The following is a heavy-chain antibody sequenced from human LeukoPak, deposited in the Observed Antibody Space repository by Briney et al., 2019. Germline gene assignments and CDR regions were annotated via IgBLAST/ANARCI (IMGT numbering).Heavy chain of an antibody. V-gene: IGHV3-30*04. CDR1: GFTFSSYA. CDR2: ISYDGSNK. Sequence: GGSLRLSCAASGFTFSSYAMHWVRQAPGKGLEWVAVISYDGSNKYYADSVKGRFTISRDNSKNTLYLQMNSLRAEDTSVFYCARGSSVVLPAAIPKRAFDIWGQGTMVTVSS. CDR3: ARGSSVVLPAAIPKRAFDI. D-gene: IGHD2-2*01. J-gene: IGHJ3*02.